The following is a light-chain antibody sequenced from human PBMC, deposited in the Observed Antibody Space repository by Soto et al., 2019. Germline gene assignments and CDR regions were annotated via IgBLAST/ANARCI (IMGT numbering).Light chain of an antibody. CDR2: GAS. V-gene: IGKV3-15*01. Sequence: EIVMTQSPATLSVSPGERATLTCRASQSVSRNLAWYQQKPGQAPRLLIYGASTRATGIPARFSGSGSGTEFTLTISSLQSEHFAVYYCQQYNNWISFGQGTRLEIK. J-gene: IGKJ5*01. CDR1: QSVSRN. CDR3: QQYNNWIS.